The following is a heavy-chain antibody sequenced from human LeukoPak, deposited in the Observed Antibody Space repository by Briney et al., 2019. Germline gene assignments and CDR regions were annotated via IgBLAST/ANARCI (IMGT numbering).Heavy chain of an antibody. CDR2: ISAYDGNT. V-gene: IGHV1-18*01. CDR3: ARDSPGGSDSSGRGTYFDY. CDR1: GYTFTSYG. J-gene: IGHJ4*02. Sequence: EASVKVSCKASGYTFTSYGISWVRQAPGQGLEWMGWISAYDGNTKYVEKVQGRVTMTTDTSTSTAYMELRSLRSDDTAVYYCARDSPGGSDSSGRGTYFDYWGQGTLVTVSS. D-gene: IGHD3-22*01.